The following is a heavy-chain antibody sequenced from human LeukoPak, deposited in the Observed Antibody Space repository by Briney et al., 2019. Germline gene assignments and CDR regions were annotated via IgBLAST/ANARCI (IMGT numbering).Heavy chain of an antibody. CDR3: ARGPDYYDSSGYDYYYMDV. J-gene: IGHJ6*03. Sequence: SVKVSCKASGGTFSSYAISWVRQAPGQGLEWMGGIIPIFGTANYARKFQGRVTITADESTSTAYMELSSLRSEDTAVYYCARGPDYYDSSGYDYYYMDVWGKGTTVTVSS. CDR2: IIPIFGTA. CDR1: GGTFSSYA. V-gene: IGHV1-69*13. D-gene: IGHD3-22*01.